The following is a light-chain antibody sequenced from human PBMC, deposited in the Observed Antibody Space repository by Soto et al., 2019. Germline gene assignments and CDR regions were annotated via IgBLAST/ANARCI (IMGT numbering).Light chain of an antibody. J-gene: IGKJ5*01. Sequence: EIVLTQSPGTLSLYPGERATLSCRASQSVSSSYLAWYQKKPGQAPRLLIYGASSRATGIPDRFSGSGSGTDFTLTISRLEPEDFAVYYCQQYGNSPITFGQRTRLEIK. CDR1: QSVSSSY. CDR3: QQYGNSPIT. CDR2: GAS. V-gene: IGKV3-20*01.